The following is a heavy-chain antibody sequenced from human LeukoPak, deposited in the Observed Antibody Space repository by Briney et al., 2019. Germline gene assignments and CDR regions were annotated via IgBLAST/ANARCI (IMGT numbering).Heavy chain of an antibody. CDR1: GFTFRSYA. CDR3: AKDIGSSSIFDY. CDR2: ISGSGGST. J-gene: IGHJ4*02. Sequence: GSLRLSWGASGFTFRSYAMRWVRQAPGKGLEWVSAISGSGGSTYYADSVKGRFTISRDNSKNTLYLQMNSLRAEDTAVYYCAKDIGSSSIFDYWGQGTLVTVSS. V-gene: IGHV3-23*01. D-gene: IGHD6-13*01.